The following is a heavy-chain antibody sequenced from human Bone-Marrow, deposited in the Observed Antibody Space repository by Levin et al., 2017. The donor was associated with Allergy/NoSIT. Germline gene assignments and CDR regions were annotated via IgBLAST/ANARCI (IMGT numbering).Heavy chain of an antibody. CDR1: GFPFSSNG. Sequence: PGESLKISCVVSGFPFSSNGMHWIRQAPGKGLEWLAVLSGDGSKQYYAESVKGRFTISRDNSKNTLYLQMNSLRGEDTAVYYCANGDDYWGQGTLVTVSS. D-gene: IGHD3-10*01. V-gene: IGHV3-30*18. CDR3: ANGDDY. CDR2: LSGDGSKQ. J-gene: IGHJ4*02.